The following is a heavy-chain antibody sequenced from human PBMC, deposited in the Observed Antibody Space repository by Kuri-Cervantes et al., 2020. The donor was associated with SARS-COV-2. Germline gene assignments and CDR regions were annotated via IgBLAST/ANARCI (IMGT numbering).Heavy chain of an antibody. CDR2: IYYSGST. CDR1: GGSISSSSYY. J-gene: IGHJ3*01. V-gene: IGHV4-39*01. Sequence: SETLSLTCTVSGGSISSSSYYWGWIRQPPGKGLEWIGSIYYSGSTYYNPSLKSRVTISRDNAKNTLYLQMNSLRAEDTAVYYCARPPPFYSDALDVWGQGTMVTVSS. D-gene: IGHD2-15*01. CDR3: ARPPPFYSDALDV.